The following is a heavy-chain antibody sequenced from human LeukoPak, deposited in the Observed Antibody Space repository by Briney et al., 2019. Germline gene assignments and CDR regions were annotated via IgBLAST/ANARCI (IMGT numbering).Heavy chain of an antibody. J-gene: IGHJ4*02. V-gene: IGHV3-30-3*01. CDR3: AREGGSWYSGLRYYFDY. Sequence: SGGSLRLSCAASGFTFSSYAMHWVRQAPGKGLEWVAVISYDGSNKYYADSVKGRFTISRDNSKNTLYLQMSSLRAEDTAVYYCAREGGSWYSGLRYYFDYWGQGTLVTVSS. CDR1: GFTFSSYA. D-gene: IGHD6-13*01. CDR2: ISYDGSNK.